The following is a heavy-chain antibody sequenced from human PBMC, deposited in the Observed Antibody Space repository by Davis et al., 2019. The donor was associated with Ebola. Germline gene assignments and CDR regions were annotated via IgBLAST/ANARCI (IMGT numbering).Heavy chain of an antibody. V-gene: IGHV5-51*01. CDR2: IYAGDSDT. D-gene: IGHD3-16*01. Sequence: KVSCKGSGYSFTNYWTGWVRQMPGKGLEWMGIIYAGDSDTRYSPSFQGQVTIAADKSINTAYLQWSSLKASDTAVYYCARCRSLGTYYYMDVWGKGTTVTVSS. CDR1: GYSFTNYW. J-gene: IGHJ6*03. CDR3: ARCRSLGTYYYMDV.